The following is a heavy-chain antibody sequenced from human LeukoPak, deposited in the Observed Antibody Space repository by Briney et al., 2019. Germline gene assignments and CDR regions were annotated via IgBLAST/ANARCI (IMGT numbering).Heavy chain of an antibody. CDR2: ISGSGDRT. Sequence: GGSLRLSCAASGSTFRSHAMNWVAQAPGKGLEWVSAISGSGDRTFYADSVKGRFTISRDNSNNTLYLQMNSLRAEDTAVYYCAKDRVCSGGVCYFDFWGQGTLVTVSS. CDR3: AKDRVCSGGVCYFDF. V-gene: IGHV3-23*01. D-gene: IGHD2-15*01. CDR1: GSTFRSHA. J-gene: IGHJ4*02.